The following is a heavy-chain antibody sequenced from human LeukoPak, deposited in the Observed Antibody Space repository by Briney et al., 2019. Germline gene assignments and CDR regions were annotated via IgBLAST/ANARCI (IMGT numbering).Heavy chain of an antibody. CDR3: ARGRFCSSTSCHPFDY. V-gene: IGHV3-11*04. J-gene: IGHJ4*02. CDR1: GFTFRDYY. Sequence: KPGGSLRLSCAASGFTFRDYYMSWIRQAPGKGLEWVSYISSSGSTIYYADSVKGRFTVSRDNAKNSLYLQMNSLRAEDTAVYYCARGRFCSSTSCHPFDYWGQGTLVTVSS. CDR2: ISSSGSTI. D-gene: IGHD2-2*01.